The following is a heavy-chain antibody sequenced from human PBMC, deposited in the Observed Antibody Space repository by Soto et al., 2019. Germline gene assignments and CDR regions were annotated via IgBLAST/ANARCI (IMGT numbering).Heavy chain of an antibody. Sequence: ASVKVSCKASGYTFTGYYIHWVRQAPGQGLEWMGWINPNSGGTNYAQKFQGRVTMTRDTSISTAYMELSRLRSDDTAVYYCARVGELHYYYYYGMDVWGQGTTVTVSS. J-gene: IGHJ6*02. D-gene: IGHD1-26*01. V-gene: IGHV1-2*02. CDR2: INPNSGGT. CDR1: GYTFTGYY. CDR3: ARVGELHYYYYYGMDV.